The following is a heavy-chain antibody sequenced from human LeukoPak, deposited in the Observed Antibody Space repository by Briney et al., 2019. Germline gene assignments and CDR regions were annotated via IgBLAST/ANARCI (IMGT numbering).Heavy chain of an antibody. J-gene: IGHJ4*02. V-gene: IGHV3-33*01. CDR3: AREAAVAGKGGFDY. Sequence: PGRSLTLSCAASGFTFSSYGVRWVRQAPGKGLEWVAVIWYDGSNESYADSVKARFTISRDNSKNTLNLQMNSLRADDTAVYYCAREAAVAGKGGFDYWGQGTLVTVSS. CDR2: IWYDGSNE. CDR1: GFTFSSYG. D-gene: IGHD6-19*01.